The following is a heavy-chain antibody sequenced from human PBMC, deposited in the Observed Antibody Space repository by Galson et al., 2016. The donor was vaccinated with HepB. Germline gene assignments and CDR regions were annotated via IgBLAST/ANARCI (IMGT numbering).Heavy chain of an antibody. CDR2: INSDGTIS. V-gene: IGHV3-74*01. CDR1: GFAFSSHW. Sequence: SLRLSCAASGFAFSSHWMHWVHQDLGKGLVWVSRINSDGTISNYADSVKGRFTISRDNAKNTLYLQMSSLRAEDTAVYFCVRDHSVVPTTAYNWFDPWGRGTLVTVSS. J-gene: IGHJ5*02. CDR3: VRDHSVVPTTAYNWFDP. D-gene: IGHD4-23*01.